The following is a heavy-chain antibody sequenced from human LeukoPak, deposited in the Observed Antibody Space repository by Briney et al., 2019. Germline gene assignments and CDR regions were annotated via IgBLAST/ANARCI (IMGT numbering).Heavy chain of an antibody. CDR3: ARGPNSNWSGLDF. CDR2: ISPTGSTT. Sequence: WGSLRLSCNASGFSFSGHWMHWARQLPGKGLVLVSRISPTGSTTSYADSVKGRFTVSRDNAKNTLYLQVNNLRAEDTAVYYCARGPNSNWSGLDFWGQGTLLTVSS. D-gene: IGHD6-6*01. J-gene: IGHJ4*02. CDR1: GFSFSGHW. V-gene: IGHV3-74*01.